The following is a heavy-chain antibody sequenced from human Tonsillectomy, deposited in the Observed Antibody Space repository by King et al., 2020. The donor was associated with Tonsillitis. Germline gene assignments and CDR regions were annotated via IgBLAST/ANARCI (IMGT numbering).Heavy chain of an antibody. Sequence: VQLVESGGGLVKPGGSLRLSCAASGFTFSSYSMNWVRQAPGKGLEWVSSISSSSSYIYYADSVKGRFTISRDNAKNSLYLQMNSLRAEDTAVYYCARDTFSTGGIAVAGPQDWGQGTLVTVSS. J-gene: IGHJ4*02. CDR2: ISSSSSYI. V-gene: IGHV3-21*01. CDR3: ARDTFSTGGIAVAGPQD. D-gene: IGHD6-19*01. CDR1: GFTFSSYS.